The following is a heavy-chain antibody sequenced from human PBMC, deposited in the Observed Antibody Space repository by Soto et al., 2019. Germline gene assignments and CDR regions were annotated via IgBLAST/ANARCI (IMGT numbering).Heavy chain of an antibody. Sequence: SGTLSPTCLASGGPIEIPNGGGSRQSPGKGLEWIGYITFSGSTNYNPTFRSRVTMSVDASKNQISLRLSSVTAADTAVYYCVRDNYDPWNNYSFTWSDPWGQGTLVTVSS. CDR3: VRDNYDPWNNYSFTWSDP. CDR1: GGPIEIPN. CDR2: ITFSGST. D-gene: IGHD3-16*01. V-gene: IGHV4-59*11. J-gene: IGHJ5*02.